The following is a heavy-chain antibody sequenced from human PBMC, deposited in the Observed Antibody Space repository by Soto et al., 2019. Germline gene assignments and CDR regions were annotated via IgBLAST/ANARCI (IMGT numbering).Heavy chain of an antibody. CDR2: IYHAGYT. J-gene: IGHJ4*02. Sequence: ETLSLTCAVSGVSISSNNWWSWVRQPPGKGLEWIAEIYHAGYTHYNPSLKSRVSISMDNSRNQFSLRFTSVTAADTAVYYCAGQSGFSQNYWGQGALVTVSS. CDR3: AGQSGFSQNY. CDR1: GVSISSNNW. V-gene: IGHV4-4*02. D-gene: IGHD5-18*01.